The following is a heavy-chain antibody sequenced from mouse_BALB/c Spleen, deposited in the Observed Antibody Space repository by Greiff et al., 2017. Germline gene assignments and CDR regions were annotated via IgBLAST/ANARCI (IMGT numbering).Heavy chain of an antibody. CDR2: ISSGGST. Sequence: EVQLVESGGGLVKPGGSLKLSCAASGFTFSSYAMSWVRQTPEKRLEWVASISSGGSTYYPDSVKGRFTISRDNARNILYLQMSSLRSEDTAMYYCARKPITTVVEGAMDYWGQGTSVTVSS. V-gene: IGHV5-6-5*01. J-gene: IGHJ4*01. D-gene: IGHD1-1*01. CDR3: ARKPITTVVEGAMDY. CDR1: GFTFSSYA.